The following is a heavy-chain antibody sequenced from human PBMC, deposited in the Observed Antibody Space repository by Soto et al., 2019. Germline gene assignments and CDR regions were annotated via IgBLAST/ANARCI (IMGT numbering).Heavy chain of an antibody. Sequence: PGGSLRLSCAASAFTFSSFSMNWVRQAPGRGLEWVSAISGSGGSTYYADSVKGRFTISRDNSKNTLYLQMNSLRAEDTAVYYCAKDPYLYSSGWYFDYWGQGTLVTVSS. CDR2: ISGSGGST. CDR3: AKDPYLYSSGWYFDY. J-gene: IGHJ4*02. D-gene: IGHD6-19*01. CDR1: AFTFSSFS. V-gene: IGHV3-23*01.